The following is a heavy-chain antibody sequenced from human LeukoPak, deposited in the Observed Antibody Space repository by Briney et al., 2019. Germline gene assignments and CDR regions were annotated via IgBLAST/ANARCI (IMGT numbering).Heavy chain of an antibody. CDR3: ASARYFHDAFDI. D-gene: IGHD3-10*01. V-gene: IGHV4-34*01. Sequence: SETLSLTCAVYGGSFSGYYWSWIRQPPGKGLEWIGEINHSGSTNYNPSLKSRVTMSVDTSKNQFSLKLSSVTAADTAVYYCASARYFHDAFDIWGQGTMVTVSS. J-gene: IGHJ3*02. CDR1: GGSFSGYY. CDR2: INHSGST.